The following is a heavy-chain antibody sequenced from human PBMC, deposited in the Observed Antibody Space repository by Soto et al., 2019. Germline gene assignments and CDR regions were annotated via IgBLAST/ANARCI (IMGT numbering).Heavy chain of an antibody. D-gene: IGHD3-10*01. J-gene: IGHJ6*02. V-gene: IGHV1-46*01. CDR2: INPSGGST. Sequence: ASVKVSCKASGYTFTSYYMHWVRQAPGQGLEWMGIINPSGGSTSYAQKFQGRVTMTRDTSASTVYMELSSLRSEDTAVYYCAIDRILPPSRITIVREGGMDVWGQGTTVTVSS. CDR1: GYTFTSYY. CDR3: AIDRILPPSRITIVREGGMDV.